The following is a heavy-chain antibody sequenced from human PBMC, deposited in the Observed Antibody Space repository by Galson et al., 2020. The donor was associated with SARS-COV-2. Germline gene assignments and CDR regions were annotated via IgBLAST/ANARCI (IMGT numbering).Heavy chain of an antibody. CDR3: VKVGGVFAFSSSYYLGD. CDR2: ISYEGSIK. CDR1: GFTFNNFA. J-gene: IGHJ4*02. Sequence: GESLKISCAASGFTFNNFAFHWVRQAPGKGLEWVAVISYEGSIKHYADSLKGRFTISRDTSKNTLYLQLNSLETEDTAVYHCVKVGGVFAFSSSYYLGDWGQGVLVTVSS. V-gene: IGHV3-30*04. D-gene: IGHD3-22*01.